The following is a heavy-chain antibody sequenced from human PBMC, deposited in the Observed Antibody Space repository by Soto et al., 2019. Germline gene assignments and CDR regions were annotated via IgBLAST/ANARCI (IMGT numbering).Heavy chain of an antibody. J-gene: IGHJ6*03. CDR2: MNPNSGNT. V-gene: IGHV1-8*01. CDR1: GYTFTSYD. D-gene: IGHD2-15*01. CDR3: ARGVAHCSGGSCYFGNHYYMDV. Sequence: GASVKVSCKASGYTFTSYDINWVRQATGQGLEWMGWMNPNSGNTGYAQKFQGRVTMTRNTSISTAYMELGSLRSEDTAVYYCARGVAHCSGGSCYFGNHYYMDVWGKGTTVTVSS.